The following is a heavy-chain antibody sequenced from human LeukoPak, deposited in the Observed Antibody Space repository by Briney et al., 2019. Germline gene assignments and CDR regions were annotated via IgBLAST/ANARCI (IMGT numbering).Heavy chain of an antibody. CDR2: IYYSGST. CDR1: GGSLSSYY. V-gene: IGHV4-59*01. Sequence: SETLSLTCTVSGGSLSSYYWSWIRQPPGKGLEWVGYIYYSGSTNYNPSLKSRVTISVDTSKNQFSLKLSSVTAADTAVYYCARDRGEDGYNTFDIWGQGTMVTVSS. D-gene: IGHD5-24*01. CDR3: ARDRGEDGYNTFDI. J-gene: IGHJ3*02.